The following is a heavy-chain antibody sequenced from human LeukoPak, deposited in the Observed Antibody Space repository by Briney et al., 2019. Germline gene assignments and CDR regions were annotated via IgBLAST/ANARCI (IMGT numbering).Heavy chain of an antibody. V-gene: IGHV1-69*05. D-gene: IGHD2-15*01. J-gene: IGHJ3*02. CDR3: ARGTCNDVGNCFPPYSFDI. Sequence: ASVKVSCKASGGTFSSYAISWVRQAPGQGLEWMGGIIPIFGTANYAQKFQGRVTITTDESTSTAYMELSSLRSEDTAVYYCARGTCNDVGNCFPPYSFDIWGHGTMVTVSS. CDR2: IIPIFGTA. CDR1: GGTFSSYA.